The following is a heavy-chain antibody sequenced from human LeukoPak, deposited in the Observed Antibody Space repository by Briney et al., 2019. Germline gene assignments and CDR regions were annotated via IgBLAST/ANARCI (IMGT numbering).Heavy chain of an antibody. D-gene: IGHD3-10*01. J-gene: IGHJ4*02. CDR1: GFTFSSYG. CDR3: AKESDYYGSGSSVRRYFDY. CDR2: IWYDGSNK. V-gene: IGHV3-33*06. Sequence: AGGSLRLSCAASGFTFSSYGMHWVRQAPGKGLEWVAVIWYDGSNKYYADSVKGRFTISRDNSKNTLYLQMNSLRAEDTAVYYCAKESDYYGSGSSVRRYFDYWGQGTLVTVSS.